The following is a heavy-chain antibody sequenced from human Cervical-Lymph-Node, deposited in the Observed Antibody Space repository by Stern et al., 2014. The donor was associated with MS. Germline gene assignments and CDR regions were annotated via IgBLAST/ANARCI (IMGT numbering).Heavy chain of an antibody. CDR3: ARDRGSYSDY. CDR2: ISPKTGSA. Sequence: QVQLEQSGAEVERPGASVKVSCKASGYTFTAYFLHWVRQAPRQGLEWMGWISPKTGSATYAQKFQDRVTMTRDTSINTGYMEVSSLRSDDTAVYYCARDRGSYSDYWGQGTLVAVSS. D-gene: IGHD1-26*01. J-gene: IGHJ4*02. CDR1: GYTFTAYF. V-gene: IGHV1-2*02.